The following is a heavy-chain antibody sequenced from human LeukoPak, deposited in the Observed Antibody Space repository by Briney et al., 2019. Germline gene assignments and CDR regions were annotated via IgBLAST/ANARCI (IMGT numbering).Heavy chain of an antibody. J-gene: IGHJ4*02. CDR3: ARHELYCTNGVCYYPEYYFDY. CDR1: GGSISSGGYY. D-gene: IGHD2-8*01. V-gene: IGHV4-31*03. Sequence: SETLSLTCTVSGGSISSGGYYWSWIRQHPGKGLEWIGYIYYSGSTYYNPSLKSRVTISVDTSKNQFSLKLGSVTAADTAVYYCARHELYCTNGVCYYPEYYFDYWGQGTLVTVSS. CDR2: IYYSGST.